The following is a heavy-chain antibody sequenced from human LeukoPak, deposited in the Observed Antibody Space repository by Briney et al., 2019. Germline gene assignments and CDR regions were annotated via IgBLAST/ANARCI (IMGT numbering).Heavy chain of an antibody. D-gene: IGHD6-19*01. J-gene: IGHJ4*02. CDR2: IDPSGGST. CDR1: GYTFTSYY. V-gene: IGHV1-46*03. CDR3: AFSGWYGAPFDY. Sequence: GASVKVSCKASGYTFTSYYMHWVRQAPGQGLEWMGIIDPSGGSTSYAQKFQGRVTMTRDTSTSTVYMELSSLRSEDTAVYYCAFSGWYGAPFDYWGQGTLVTVSS.